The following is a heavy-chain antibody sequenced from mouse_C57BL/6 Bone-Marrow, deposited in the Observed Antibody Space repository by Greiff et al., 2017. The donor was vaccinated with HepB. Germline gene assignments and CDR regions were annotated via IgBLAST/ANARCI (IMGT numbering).Heavy chain of an antibody. CDR3: ARSPFSGDFDY. D-gene: IGHD3-2*02. V-gene: IGHV1-63*01. CDR1: GYTFTNYW. J-gene: IGHJ2*01. CDR2: IYPGGGYT. Sequence: QVQLKESGAELVRPGTSVKMSCKASGYTFTNYWIGWAKQRPGHGLEWIGDIYPGGGYTNYNEKFKGKATLTADKSSSTAYMQFSSLTSEDSAIYYCARSPFSGDFDYWGQGTTLTVSS.